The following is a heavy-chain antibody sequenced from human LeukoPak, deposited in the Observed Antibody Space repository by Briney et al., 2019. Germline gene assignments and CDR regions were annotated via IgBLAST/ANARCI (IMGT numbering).Heavy chain of an antibody. J-gene: IGHJ5*02. CDR1: GGSISSSSYY. V-gene: IGHV4-39*07. D-gene: IGHD3-22*01. Sequence: SETLSLTCTVSGGSISSSSYYWGWIRQPPGKGLEWIGSIYYSGSTNYNPSLKSRVTISVDTSKNQFSLKLSSVTAADTAVYYCARQGMTTSYYDSSGYWNWFDPWGQGTLVTVSS. CDR3: ARQGMTTSYYDSSGYWNWFDP. CDR2: IYYSGST.